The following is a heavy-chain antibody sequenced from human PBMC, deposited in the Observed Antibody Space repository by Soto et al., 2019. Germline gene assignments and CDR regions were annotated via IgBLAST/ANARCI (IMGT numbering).Heavy chain of an antibody. V-gene: IGHV4-39*01. D-gene: IGHD1-7*01. CDR2: INYSGST. J-gene: IGHJ6*02. CDR3: ARLNAGTTYYYYGMDV. Sequence: QLQLHESGPGLVKPSETLSLTCTVSGASVSSSSYYWGWIRQPPGKGLEWIGSINYSGSTYYNPSLKCRVTISVDTSKNLFSLKLSSVTAADTAVYYCARLNAGTTYYYYGMDVWGQGTTVTVSS. CDR1: GASVSSSSYY.